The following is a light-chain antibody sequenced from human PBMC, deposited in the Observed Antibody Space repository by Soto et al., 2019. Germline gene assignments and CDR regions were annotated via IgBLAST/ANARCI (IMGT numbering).Light chain of an antibody. CDR1: QSVDIN. V-gene: IGKV3-15*01. CDR3: LQYDGWPLT. J-gene: IGKJ5*01. Sequence: EIVLTQCPAALSVSPWERFTLSCMASQSVDINLALYRQKPGQAPRLLIYGASTRATGIPARFSGDGSGTEFTLTIDSLQSEDFVVYYCLQYDGWPLTFGQGTRLEI. CDR2: GAS.